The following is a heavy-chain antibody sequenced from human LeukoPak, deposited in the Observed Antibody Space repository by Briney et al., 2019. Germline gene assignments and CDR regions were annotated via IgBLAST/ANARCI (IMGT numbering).Heavy chain of an antibody. CDR3: ARGSLWSFDL. CDR2: ITSSSSYI. Sequence: GGSLRLSCAASGFTFSSYSMDWVRPAPGEGLEWVSSITSSSSYIFYADSVKGRFTVSRDNAKNSLYLQMNSLRAEDTAVYYCARGSLWSFDLWGRGTLVTVSS. CDR1: GFTFSSYS. V-gene: IGHV3-21*01. J-gene: IGHJ2*01.